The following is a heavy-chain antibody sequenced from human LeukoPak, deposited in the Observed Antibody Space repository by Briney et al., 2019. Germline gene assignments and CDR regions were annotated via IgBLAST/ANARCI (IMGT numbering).Heavy chain of an antibody. J-gene: IGHJ2*01. D-gene: IGHD4-17*01. CDR3: ARLRLPLSVTTPRVNWYFDL. Sequence: PSETLSLTCAVYGGSFSGYYWSWIRQPPGKGLEWIGKINHSGSTNYNPSLKSRVTISVDTSKNQFSLKLSSVTAADTAVYYCARLRLPLSVTTPRVNWYFDLWGRGTLVTVSS. CDR2: INHSGST. V-gene: IGHV4-34*01. CDR1: GGSFSGYY.